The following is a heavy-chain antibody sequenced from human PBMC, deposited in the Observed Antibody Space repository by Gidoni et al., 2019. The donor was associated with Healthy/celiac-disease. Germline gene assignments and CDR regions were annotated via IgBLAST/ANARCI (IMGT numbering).Heavy chain of an antibody. CDR2: ISGSRGST. CDR3: AKCLRRADYGDYYFDY. CDR1: GFTFSSSA. D-gene: IGHD4-17*01. V-gene: IGHV3-23*01. J-gene: IGHJ4*02. Sequence: EVQLLESVGGLVQPGGSLRLSCAASGFTFSSSAMSWVRQAPGKGLEWVSAISGSRGSTYYADSVKGRFTISRDNSKNTLYLQMNSLRAEDTAVYYCAKCLRRADYGDYYFDYWGQGTLVTVSS.